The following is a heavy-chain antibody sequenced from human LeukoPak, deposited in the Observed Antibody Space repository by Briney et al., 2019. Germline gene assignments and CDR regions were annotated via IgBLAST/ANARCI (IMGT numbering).Heavy chain of an antibody. Sequence: PSETLSLTCTVSGGSISSYYWSWIRQPAGKGLEWIGRIYTSGSTNYNPSLKSRVTMSVDTSKNQFSLKLSSVTAADTAVYYCARGKRVGTAMVTYYYYGMDVWGQGTTVTVSS. CDR2: IYTSGST. CDR1: GGSISSYY. J-gene: IGHJ6*02. D-gene: IGHD5-18*01. V-gene: IGHV4-4*07. CDR3: ARGKRVGTAMVTYYYYGMDV.